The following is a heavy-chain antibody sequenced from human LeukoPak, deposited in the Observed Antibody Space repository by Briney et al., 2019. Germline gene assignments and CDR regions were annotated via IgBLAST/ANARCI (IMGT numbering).Heavy chain of an antibody. CDR3: ARDQGYYGNWFDP. CDR1: GFTFSSYW. Sequence: GGSLRLSRAASGFTFSSYWMHWVRQAPGKGLVWVSRINSDGSSTSYADSVKGRFTISRDNAKNTLYLQMNSLRAEDTAVYYCARDQGYYGNWFDPWGQGTLVTVSS. D-gene: IGHD1-26*01. J-gene: IGHJ5*02. CDR2: INSDGSST. V-gene: IGHV3-74*01.